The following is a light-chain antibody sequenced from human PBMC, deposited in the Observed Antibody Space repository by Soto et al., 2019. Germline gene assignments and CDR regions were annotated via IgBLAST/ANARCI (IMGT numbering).Light chain of an antibody. CDR2: DAS. J-gene: IGKJ5*01. CDR3: PQRSIYPLVT. CDR1: QSVSSY. Sequence: EIVLTQSPATLSLSPGERATLSCRASQSVSSYLAWYQQKPGQAPRLLIYDASNRATGIPARFSGSGSGTDFTLTISSLEPEDFVVYYGPQRSIYPLVTFDQLTRLEIK. V-gene: IGKV3-11*01.